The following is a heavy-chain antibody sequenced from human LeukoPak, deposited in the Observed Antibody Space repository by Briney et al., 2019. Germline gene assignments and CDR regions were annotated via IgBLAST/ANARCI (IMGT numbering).Heavy chain of an antibody. D-gene: IGHD3-22*01. CDR3: ARDTNYYDSSGYYGKGDYYYYGMDV. J-gene: IGHJ6*02. V-gene: IGHV3-21*01. CDR2: ISSSSSYI. CDR1: GFTFSSYS. Sequence: PGGSLRLSCAASGFTFSSYSMNWVRQAPGKGLEWVSSISSSSSYIYYADSVKGRFTISRDNAKNSLYLQMNSLRAEDTAVYYCARDTNYYDSSGYYGKGDYYYYGMDVWGQGTTVTVSS.